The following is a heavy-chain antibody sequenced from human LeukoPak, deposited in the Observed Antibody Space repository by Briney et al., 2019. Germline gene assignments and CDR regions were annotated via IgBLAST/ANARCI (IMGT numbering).Heavy chain of an antibody. J-gene: IGHJ4*02. V-gene: IGHV3-23*01. CDR2: IGGSGTKT. CDR1: RFTFCNYA. CDR3: AKDPGLFSRGWDGDF. Sequence: PGGYLRRSCAASRFTFCNYAISWVRQAPGKGLDWVSNIGGSGTKTLYADSVKGSFTISRDNSKNSVHLQMNALGAEDTAVYYCAKDPGLFSRGWDGDFWGQGTQVTVSS. D-gene: IGHD6-19*01.